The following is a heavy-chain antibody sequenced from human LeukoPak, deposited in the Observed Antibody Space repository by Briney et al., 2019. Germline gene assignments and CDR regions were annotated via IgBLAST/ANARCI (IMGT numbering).Heavy chain of an antibody. J-gene: IGHJ4*02. D-gene: IGHD2-15*01. Sequence: GGSLRLSCAASGFTFSSYWMSWVRQAPGKGLEWVANIKQDGSEKYYVDSVKGRFTISRNNAKNSLYLQMNSLRAEDTAVYYCARSLVLGYCSGGSCYWGQGTLVTVSS. CDR3: ARSLVLGYCSGGSCY. V-gene: IGHV3-7*03. CDR2: IKQDGSEK. CDR1: GFTFSSYW.